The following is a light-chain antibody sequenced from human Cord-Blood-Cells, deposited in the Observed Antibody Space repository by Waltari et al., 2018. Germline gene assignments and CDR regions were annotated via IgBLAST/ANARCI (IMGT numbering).Light chain of an antibody. CDR3: SSYTSSSTWV. V-gene: IGLV2-14*03. J-gene: IGLJ3*02. Sequence: QSALTQPASVSGSPGQSITISCTGTSRDVGGYNYVPWYQQPPGKAPKLMIYDVSNRPSGVSKRFSGSKSGNTASLTISGLQAEDEADYYCSSYTSSSTWVFGGGTKLTVL. CDR1: SRDVGGYNY. CDR2: DVS.